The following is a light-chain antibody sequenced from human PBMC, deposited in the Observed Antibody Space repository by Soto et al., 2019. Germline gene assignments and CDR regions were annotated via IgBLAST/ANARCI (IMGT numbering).Light chain of an antibody. CDR3: SSYTSSSTPCV. V-gene: IGLV2-14*01. CDR2: AVT. Sequence: QSALTQPASVSGSPGQSITISCTGTSSDVGGYNYVSWYQQHPGKAPKLMIYAVTNRPSGVSNRFSGSKSDNTASLTISGLQAEDEADYYCSSYTSSSTPCVFGTGTKVTVL. J-gene: IGLJ1*01. CDR1: SSDVGGYNY.